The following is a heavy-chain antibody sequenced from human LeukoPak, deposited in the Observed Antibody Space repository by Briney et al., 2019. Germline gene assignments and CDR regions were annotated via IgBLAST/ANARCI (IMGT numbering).Heavy chain of an antibody. Sequence: PGGSLRLSCEVSGFSFSTYWMSWVRQAPGKGLEWVGQTNEHETEKYYGDAVRGRFTIYRDNAKNSLYLQMNSLRPEDTAVYYCARDGSSNWRANFDSYYMDVWGKGTTVTVSS. CDR1: GFSFSTYW. D-gene: IGHD6-13*01. CDR3: ARDGSSNWRANFDSYYMDV. CDR2: TNEHETEK. V-gene: IGHV3-7*01. J-gene: IGHJ6*03.